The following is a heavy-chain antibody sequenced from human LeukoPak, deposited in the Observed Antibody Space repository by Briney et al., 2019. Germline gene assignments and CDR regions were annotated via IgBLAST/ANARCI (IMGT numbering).Heavy chain of an antibody. CDR1: GFTFSTYV. Sequence: GGSLRLSCAASGFTFSTYVIHWVRQAPGKGLEWVGRIKSKTDGGTSDYGAPVKGRFTISRDDSKNTLYLQMNSLKTEDTAVYYCTTGSPTATAGTFYYYYGMDVWGQGTTVTVSS. V-gene: IGHV3-15*01. D-gene: IGHD6-13*01. CDR3: TTGSPTATAGTFYYYYGMDV. J-gene: IGHJ6*02. CDR2: IKSKTDGGTS.